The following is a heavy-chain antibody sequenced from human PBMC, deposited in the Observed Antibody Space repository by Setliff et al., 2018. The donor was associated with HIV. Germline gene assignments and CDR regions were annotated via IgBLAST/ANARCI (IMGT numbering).Heavy chain of an antibody. CDR2: IYYSGST. CDR1: GGSISSSSYY. Sequence: SETLSLTCTVSGGSISSSSYYWGWIRQPPGKGLEWIGSIYYSGSTNYNPSLKSRVTISVDTSKNQFSLKLSSVAAADTAVYYCARHKSQPYYFDYWGQGTLVTVSS. J-gene: IGHJ4*02. CDR3: ARHKSQPYYFDY. V-gene: IGHV4-39*01.